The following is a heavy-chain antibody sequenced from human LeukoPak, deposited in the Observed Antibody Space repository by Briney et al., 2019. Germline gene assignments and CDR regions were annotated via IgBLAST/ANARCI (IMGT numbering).Heavy chain of an antibody. V-gene: IGHV4-39*01. CDR3: ARHEVDQRVKGDDY. D-gene: IGHD2-2*01. J-gene: IGHJ4*02. CDR2: IYYSGST. Sequence: PSETLSLTCTVSGGSISSSSYYWGWIRQPPGKGLEWIGSIYYSGSTYYNPSLKSRVTISVDTSKNQFSLKLSSVTAADTAVYYCARHEVDQRVKGDDYWGQGTLVTVSS. CDR1: GGSISSSSYY.